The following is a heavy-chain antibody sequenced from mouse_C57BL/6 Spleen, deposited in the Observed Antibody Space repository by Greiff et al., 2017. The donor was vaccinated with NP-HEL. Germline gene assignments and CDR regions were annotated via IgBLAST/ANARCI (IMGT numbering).Heavy chain of an antibody. CDR2: IWWDDDK. J-gene: IGHJ4*01. CDR1: GFSLSTFGMG. CDR3: ARMGIYYGNSYAMDY. V-gene: IGHV8-8*01. Sequence: QVTLKECGPGILQPSQTLSLTCSFSGFSLSTFGMGVGWIRQPSGKGLEWLAHIWWDDDKYYNPALKSRLTISKDTSKNQVFLKIANVDTADTATYYCARMGIYYGNSYAMDYWGQGTSVTVSS. D-gene: IGHD2-1*01.